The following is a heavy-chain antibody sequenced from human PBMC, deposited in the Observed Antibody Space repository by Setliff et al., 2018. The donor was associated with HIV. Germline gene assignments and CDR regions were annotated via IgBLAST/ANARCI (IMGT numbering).Heavy chain of an antibody. V-gene: IGHV4-4*02. J-gene: IGHJ4*02. Sequence: SETLSLTCAVSSGSISSSNWWSWVRQPPGKELEWIGEIYHSGSTNYNPSLKSRVTISLDRFKNQFSLKLNSVTAADTAVYYCGGNGYYSIDYWGQGTLVTVS. CDR1: SGSISSSNW. D-gene: IGHD3-22*01. CDR2: IYHSGST. CDR3: GGNGYYSIDY.